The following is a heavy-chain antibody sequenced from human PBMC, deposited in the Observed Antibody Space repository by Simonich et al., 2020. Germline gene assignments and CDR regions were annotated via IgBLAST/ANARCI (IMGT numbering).Heavy chain of an antibody. CDR1: GFTFSSYW. CDR2: IKQDGSEK. J-gene: IGHJ3*02. Sequence: EVQLVESGGGLVQPGGSLRLSCAASGFTFSSYWMSWVRQAPGKGVEWVANIKQDGSEKYYVDAVKGRFTSSRDNAKNSLYLQMNSLRAEDTAVYYCACLGTGDAFDIWGQGTMVTVSS. V-gene: IGHV3-7*01. D-gene: IGHD3-9*01. CDR3: ACLGTGDAFDI.